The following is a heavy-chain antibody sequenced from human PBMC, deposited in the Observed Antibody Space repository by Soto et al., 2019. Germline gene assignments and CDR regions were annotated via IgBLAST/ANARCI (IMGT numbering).Heavy chain of an antibody. D-gene: IGHD1-26*01. CDR3: TRVSHGASLGQGCDP. CDR2: ISHTATET. V-gene: IGHV3-30*07. J-gene: IGHJ5*02. CDR1: GLPFSGYA. Sequence: QGQLMESGGGVVLPGRSLRLSCAASGLPFSGYALHWVRQAPGKGLEWVASISHTATETFYAYSVKGRFTISRDDSKKMLFLQRNSLGTADTAVYHCTRVSHGASLGQGCDPWGQGTLVTVSS.